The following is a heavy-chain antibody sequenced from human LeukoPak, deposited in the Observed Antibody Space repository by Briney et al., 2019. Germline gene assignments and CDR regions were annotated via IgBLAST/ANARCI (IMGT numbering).Heavy chain of an antibody. CDR1: GLTFSSHW. D-gene: IGHD5-24*01. V-gene: IGHV3-74*01. Sequence: PGGSLRLSCAASGLTFSSHWMHRVRQAPGKGLVWVSRIKGDGTYKNYADSVRGRFTISRDNAKNTLSLQMNSLRAEDTAVYFCVRDGDAYNFDWWGQGALVTVSS. J-gene: IGHJ4*02. CDR2: IKGDGTYK. CDR3: VRDGDAYNFDW.